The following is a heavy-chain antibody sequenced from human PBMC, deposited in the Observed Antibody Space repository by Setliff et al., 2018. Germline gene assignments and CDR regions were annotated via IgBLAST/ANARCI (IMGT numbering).Heavy chain of an antibody. CDR1: GFTFSNYG. Sequence: GGSLRLSCVASGFTFSNYGMHWVRQAPGKGLEWVALIWNDGSSKFYGDSVKGRFTISRDNSKNTLYLQMDSLRAEDTAVYYCARDPNSGSYWNYYYYMDVWGKGTTVTVSS. V-gene: IGHV3-33*01. J-gene: IGHJ6*03. CDR2: IWNDGSSK. CDR3: ARDPNSGSYWNYYYYMDV. D-gene: IGHD1-26*01.